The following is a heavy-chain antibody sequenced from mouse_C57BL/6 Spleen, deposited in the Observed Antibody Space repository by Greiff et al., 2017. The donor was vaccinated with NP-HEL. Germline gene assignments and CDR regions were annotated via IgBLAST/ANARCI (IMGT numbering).Heavy chain of an antibody. Sequence: EVQLQQSGGDLVKPGGSLKLSCAASGFTFSSYGMSWVRQTPDKRLEWVATISSGGSYTYYPDSVKGRFTISRDNAKNTLYLQMSSLKSEDTAMYYCARQTSWYVDVWGTGTTVTVSS. CDR3: ARQTSWYVDV. J-gene: IGHJ1*03. CDR2: ISSGGSYT. CDR1: GFTFSSYG. V-gene: IGHV5-6*01.